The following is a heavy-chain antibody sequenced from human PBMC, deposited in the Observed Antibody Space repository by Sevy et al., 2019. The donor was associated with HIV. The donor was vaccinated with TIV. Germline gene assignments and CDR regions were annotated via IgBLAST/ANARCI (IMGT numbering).Heavy chain of an antibody. D-gene: IGHD6-13*01. J-gene: IGHJ6*02. CDR3: TTISLWGAAGKGAQDYYYYYGMDV. CDR1: GFTFGDYA. CDR2: IRSKAYGGTT. Sequence: GGSLRLSCTASGFTFGDYAMSWFRQAPGKGLEWVGFIRSKAYGGTTEYAASVKGRFTISRDDSKSIGYLQMNSLKTEDKAVYYCTTISLWGAAGKGAQDYYYYYGMDVWGLGTTVTVSS. V-gene: IGHV3-49*03.